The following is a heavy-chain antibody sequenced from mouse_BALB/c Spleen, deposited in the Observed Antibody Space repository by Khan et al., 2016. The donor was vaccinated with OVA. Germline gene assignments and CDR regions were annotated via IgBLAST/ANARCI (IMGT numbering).Heavy chain of an antibody. CDR2: IRYSGST. Sequence: EVQLQESGPSLVKPSQTLSLSCSVTGDSLNSGYWNWIRKFPGNELEYMGYIRYSGSTYYTPSLKSRISITRDTSKNQYYLQLKSVTPEDTATDYCACRDVIMPFAYWGQGTLVTVS. CDR3: ACRDVIMPFAY. CDR1: GDSLNSGY. V-gene: IGHV3-8*02. D-gene: IGHD3-3*01. J-gene: IGHJ3*01.